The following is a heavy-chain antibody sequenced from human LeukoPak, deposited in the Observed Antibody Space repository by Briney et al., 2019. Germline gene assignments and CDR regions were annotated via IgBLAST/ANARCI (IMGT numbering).Heavy chain of an antibody. V-gene: IGHV4-4*02. CDR1: GGSISSSNW. J-gene: IGHJ4*02. CDR3: ARGLLTDILTGYYPEGYFDY. D-gene: IGHD3-9*01. Sequence: PSGTLSLTCAVSGGSISSSNWWSWVRQPPGKGLEWIGEIYHSGSTNYNPSLKSRVTISVDKSKNQFSLKLSSVTAADTAVYYCARGLLTDILTGYYPEGYFDYWGQGTLVTVSS. CDR2: IYHSGST.